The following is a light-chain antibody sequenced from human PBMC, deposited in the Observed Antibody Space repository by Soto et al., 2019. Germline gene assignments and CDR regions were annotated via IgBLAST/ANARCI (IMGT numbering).Light chain of an antibody. CDR3: QHYNSYSEA. V-gene: IGKV1-5*03. CDR2: KAS. CDR1: QTISSW. Sequence: DLPSTQSPSTLAGSVGDRGTIPCRASQTISSWLAWYQQKPGKAPKLLIYKASTLKSGVPSRFSGSGSGTEFTLTISSLQPDDFATYYCQHYNSYSEAFGQGTKVDIK. J-gene: IGKJ1*01.